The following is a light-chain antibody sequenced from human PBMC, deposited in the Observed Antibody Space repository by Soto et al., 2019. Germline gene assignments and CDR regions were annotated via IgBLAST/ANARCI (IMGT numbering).Light chain of an antibody. J-gene: IGLJ3*02. CDR1: SSDVGGYNY. CDR2: EVS. CDR3: SSYTSSSTWV. V-gene: IGLV2-14*01. Sequence: QSALTQPASVSGSPGQSITISCTGTSSDVGGYNYVSWYQQHPGKAPKLMIYEVSNRPSGVSNLFSGSKSGNTASLTISGLQAEEEDYYYCSSYTSSSTWVFGGGTKLTVL.